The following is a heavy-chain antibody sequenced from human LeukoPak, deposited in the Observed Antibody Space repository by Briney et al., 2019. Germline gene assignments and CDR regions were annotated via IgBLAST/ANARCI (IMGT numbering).Heavy chain of an antibody. Sequence: GRSLRLSCAASGFTFDDYAMHWVRQAPGKGLEWASGISWNSGSIGYADSVKGRFTISRDNAKNSLYLQMNSLRAEDTALYYCAKDHRGGYSDFDYWGQGTLVTVSS. CDR3: AKDHRGGYSDFDY. J-gene: IGHJ4*02. V-gene: IGHV3-9*01. D-gene: IGHD2-21*01. CDR1: GFTFDDYA. CDR2: ISWNSGSI.